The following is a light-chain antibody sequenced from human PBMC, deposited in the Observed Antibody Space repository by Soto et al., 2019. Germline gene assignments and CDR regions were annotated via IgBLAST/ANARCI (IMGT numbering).Light chain of an antibody. CDR1: QSVRSDY. Sequence: EIVLTQSPATLSLSPGDRATLSCRVSQSVRSDYFAWYQQKPGQPPRVILFGVSTRATAIPDRFSGSGSGTDFTLTISRLEPDDFGLYYCHQYGNSPLTFGGGTKVE. J-gene: IGKJ4*01. V-gene: IGKV3-20*01. CDR3: HQYGNSPLT. CDR2: GVS.